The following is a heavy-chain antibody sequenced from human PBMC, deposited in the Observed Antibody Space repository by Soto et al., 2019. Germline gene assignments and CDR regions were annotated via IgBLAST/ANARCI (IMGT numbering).Heavy chain of an antibody. CDR3: ARIHSGYDKGTYYFDY. V-gene: IGHV3-11*06. Sequence: GGSLRLSCAASGFTFSDYYMSWIRQAPGKGLEWVSYISSSSSYTNYADSVKGRFTISRDNAKNSPYLQMNSLRAEDTAVYYCARIHSGYDKGTYYFDYWGQGTLVTVSS. CDR1: GFTFSDYY. J-gene: IGHJ4*02. CDR2: ISSSSSYT. D-gene: IGHD5-12*01.